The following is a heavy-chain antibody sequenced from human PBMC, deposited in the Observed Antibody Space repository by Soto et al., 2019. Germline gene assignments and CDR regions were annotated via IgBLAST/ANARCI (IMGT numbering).Heavy chain of an antibody. CDR2: VNTYNGNP. CDR1: GYTFTNYA. D-gene: IGHD6-6*01. V-gene: IGHV1-18*01. Sequence: QVQLVQSGVEVKKPGASVKVSCKASGYTFTNYAISWVRQAPGRGLEWMGWVNTYNGNPNYAQIFQGRATMTTDTSTGTAYMELRSLKSDDSAVYDCARDSQYSTDWQRFDSWGQGTLVTVSS. J-gene: IGHJ4*02. CDR3: ARDSQYSTDWQRFDS.